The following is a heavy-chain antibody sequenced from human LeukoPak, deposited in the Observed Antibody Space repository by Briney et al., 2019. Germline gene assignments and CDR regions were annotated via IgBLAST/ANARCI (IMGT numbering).Heavy chain of an antibody. CDR1: GGSFSGYY. D-gene: IGHD6-13*01. Sequence: SETLSLTCAVYGGSFSGYYWSWIRQPPGKGLEWIGEINHSGSTNYNPSLKSRVTISVDTSKNQFSLKLSSVTAADTAVYYCARSPEAAGVRFDYWGQGTLVTVSS. V-gene: IGHV4-34*01. CDR2: INHSGST. CDR3: ARSPEAAGVRFDY. J-gene: IGHJ4*02.